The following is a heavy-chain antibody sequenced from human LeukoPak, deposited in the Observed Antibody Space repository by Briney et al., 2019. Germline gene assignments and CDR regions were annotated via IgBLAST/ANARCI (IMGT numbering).Heavy chain of an antibody. CDR1: GFTFSRYS. D-gene: IGHD3-22*01. CDR3: ARDYQDSRGYYYFDY. V-gene: IGHV3-48*04. Sequence: GGSLRLSCAASGFTFSRYSMSWIRQAPGKGLEWVSYISSSGSTIYYADSVKGRFTISRDNAKNSLYLQMNNLRAEDTAVYYCARDYQDSRGYYYFDYWGQGTLVTVSS. J-gene: IGHJ4*02. CDR2: ISSSGSTI.